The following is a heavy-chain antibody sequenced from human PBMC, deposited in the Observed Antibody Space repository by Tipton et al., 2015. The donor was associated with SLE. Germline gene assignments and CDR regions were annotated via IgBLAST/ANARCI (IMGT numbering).Heavy chain of an antibody. CDR3: ARGKKAAPGTFDI. CDR1: GFTFSSYW. V-gene: IGHV3-7*01. CDR2: IKQDGSEK. D-gene: IGHD6-25*01. J-gene: IGHJ3*02. Sequence: GSLRLSCAASGFTFSSYWMSWVRQSPGKGLEWVANIKQDGSEKYYVDSVKGRFTISRDNAKNSLYLQMNSLRAEDTAVYYCARGKKAAPGTFDIWGQGTMVTVSS.